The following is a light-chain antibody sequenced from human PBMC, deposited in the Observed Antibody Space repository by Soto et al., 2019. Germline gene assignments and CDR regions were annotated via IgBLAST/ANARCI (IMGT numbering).Light chain of an antibody. CDR3: SSFKTTNTYV. Sequence: QSVLTQPASVSGSPGQSITISCTGTSSDVGGYDYVSWYQHYPGRAPKFLIYEVSYRPSGVSNRFSGSKSGNTASLTISGLQSEDEGDYYCSSFKTTNTYVFGSGTKVTVL. CDR2: EVS. V-gene: IGLV2-14*01. CDR1: SSDVGGYDY. J-gene: IGLJ1*01.